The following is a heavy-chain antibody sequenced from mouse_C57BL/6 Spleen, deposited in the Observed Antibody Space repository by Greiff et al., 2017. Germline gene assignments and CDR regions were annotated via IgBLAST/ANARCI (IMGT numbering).Heavy chain of an antibody. V-gene: IGHV5-4*03. CDR1: GFTFSSYA. Sequence: EVKLMESGGGLVKPGGSLKLSCAASGFTFSSYAMSWVRQTPEKRLEWVATISDGGSYTYYPDNVKGRCTISRDNAKNNLYLQMSHLKSEDTAMYYCARGYAMDYWGQGTSVTVSS. J-gene: IGHJ4*01. CDR3: ARGYAMDY. CDR2: ISDGGSYT.